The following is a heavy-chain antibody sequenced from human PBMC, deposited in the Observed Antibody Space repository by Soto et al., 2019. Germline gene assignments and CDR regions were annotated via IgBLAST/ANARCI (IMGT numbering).Heavy chain of an antibody. D-gene: IGHD1-1*01. V-gene: IGHV3-11*06. CDR1: GFTFSDYY. CDR3: AREDQLEHSVDY. CDR2: ISSSSSYT. J-gene: IGHJ4*02. Sequence: QVQLVESGGGLVKPGGSLRLSCAASGFTFSDYYMSWLRQAPGKGLEWVSYISSSSSYTNYADSVKGRFTISRDNAKNSLYLQMNSLRAEDTAVYYCAREDQLEHSVDYWGQGTLVTVSS.